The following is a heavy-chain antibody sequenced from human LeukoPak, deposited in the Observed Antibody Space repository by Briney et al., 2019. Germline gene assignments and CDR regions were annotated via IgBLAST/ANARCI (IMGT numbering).Heavy chain of an antibody. D-gene: IGHD3-9*01. Sequence: ASVKVSCKASGYTFTSYGIIWVRQAPGQGLEWMGWISAYNGNTNYAQKLQGRVTMTTDTSTSTAYMELRSLRSDDTAVYYCARNTYYDILTGYYSVGGYYYYYMDVWGKGTTVTVSS. CDR1: GYTFTSYG. J-gene: IGHJ6*03. CDR3: ARNTYYDILTGYYSVGGYYYYYMDV. CDR2: ISAYNGNT. V-gene: IGHV1-18*01.